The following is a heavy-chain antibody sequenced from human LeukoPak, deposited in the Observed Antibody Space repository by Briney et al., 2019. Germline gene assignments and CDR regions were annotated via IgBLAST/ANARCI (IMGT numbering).Heavy chain of an antibody. CDR1: GFTFSNYA. V-gene: IGHV3-23*01. CDR3: AKDLSGYNGIPGY. CDR2: VSGSGGST. D-gene: IGHD5-24*01. Sequence: GGSLRLPCAASGFTFSNYAMNWVRQAPGKGLEWVSAVSGSGGSTYYADSVKGRFTISRDNSKNTLYLQMNSLRAEDTAVYYCAKDLSGYNGIPGYWGQGTLVTVSS. J-gene: IGHJ4*02.